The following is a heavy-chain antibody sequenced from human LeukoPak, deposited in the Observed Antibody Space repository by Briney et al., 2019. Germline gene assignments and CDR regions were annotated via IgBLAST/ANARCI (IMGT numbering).Heavy chain of an antibody. J-gene: IGHJ4*02. CDR1: GFTFSSYA. Sequence: GGSLRLSCAASGFTFSSYAMSWVRQAPGKGLEWVSAISGSGGSTYYADSVKGRFTISRDNSKNTLYLQMNSLRAEDTAVYYCAKDQLGYCSSTSCFGWGRGTLVTVSS. V-gene: IGHV3-23*01. D-gene: IGHD2-2*01. CDR2: ISGSGGST. CDR3: AKDQLGYCSSTSCFG.